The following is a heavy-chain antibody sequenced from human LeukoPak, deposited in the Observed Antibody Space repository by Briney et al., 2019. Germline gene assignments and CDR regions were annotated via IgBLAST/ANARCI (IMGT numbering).Heavy chain of an antibody. CDR3: TTEYFGGFEY. J-gene: IGHJ4*02. Sequence: GGSLRLSCVVSTFTKAWMNWVRQAPGKGPEWVGRVKNRGDGRTTDYAAPVKGRFIISRDDSKKTVYLQMDSLKTEDTAVYFCTTEYFGGFEYWGQGTLVTVSS. V-gene: IGHV3-15*07. CDR2: VKNRGDGRTT. D-gene: IGHD3-16*01. CDR1: TFTKAW.